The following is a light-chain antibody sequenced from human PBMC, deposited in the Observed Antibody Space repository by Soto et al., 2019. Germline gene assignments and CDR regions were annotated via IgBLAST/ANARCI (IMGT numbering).Light chain of an antibody. CDR1: QSLNSL. CDR3: QQYDSFSVT. J-gene: IGKJ1*01. CDR2: EAS. V-gene: IGKV1-5*01. Sequence: DIQLTQSPSTLSASVGDRVTITCRASQSLNSLLAWYQQKPGKAPKLLIYEASSLESGVPSRFSGSGSGTEFTLTISSLQPEDFATYYCQQYDSFSVTFGQGTKVDIK.